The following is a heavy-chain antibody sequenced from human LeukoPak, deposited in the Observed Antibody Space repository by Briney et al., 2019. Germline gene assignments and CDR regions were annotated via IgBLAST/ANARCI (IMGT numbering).Heavy chain of an antibody. CDR2: IYSGGGT. J-gene: IGHJ4*02. CDR3: ARVLTNSGSYYFDY. V-gene: IGHV3-53*01. D-gene: IGHD1-26*01. CDR1: GFSVISHY. Sequence: GGSLRLSCAASGFSVISHYMSWVRQAPGRGLEWVSVIYSGGGTYYADSVKGRFTISRDNSKNTLYLQMNSLRAEDTAVYYCARVLTNSGSYYFDYWGQGTLVTVSS.